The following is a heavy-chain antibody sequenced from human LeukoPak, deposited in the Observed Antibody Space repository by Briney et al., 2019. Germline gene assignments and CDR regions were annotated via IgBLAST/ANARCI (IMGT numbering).Heavy chain of an antibody. D-gene: IGHD1-14*01. CDR1: GYTFTGYY. Sequence: ASVKVSCKASGYTFTGYYMHWVRQAPGQGLGWMGWFNPNSGGTNYAQKFQGRVTMTRDTSISTAYMELGRLRSDDTAVYYCARGFRGTNYGEVYYFDYWGQGTLVTVSS. V-gene: IGHV1-2*02. CDR3: ARGFRGTNYGEVYYFDY. CDR2: FNPNSGGT. J-gene: IGHJ4*02.